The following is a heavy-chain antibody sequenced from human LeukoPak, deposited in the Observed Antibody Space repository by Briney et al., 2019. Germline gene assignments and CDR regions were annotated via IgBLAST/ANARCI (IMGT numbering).Heavy chain of an antibody. V-gene: IGHV4-34*01. CDR3: ASYVDTARAGRGIDV. CDR2: INHSGST. CDR1: GGSFSGYY. J-gene: IGHJ6*02. D-gene: IGHD5-18*01. Sequence: SETLSLTCAVYGGSFSGYYWSWIRQPPGKGLEWIGEINHSGSTNYNPSLKSRTTISVDTSKNQFSLTLSSVTAADTAVYYCASYVDTARAGRGIDVWGQGTTVTVSS.